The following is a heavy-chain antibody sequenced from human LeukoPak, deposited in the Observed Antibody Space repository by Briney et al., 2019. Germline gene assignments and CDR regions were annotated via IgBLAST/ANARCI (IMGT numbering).Heavy chain of an antibody. D-gene: IGHD4-11*01. CDR2: INPNSGNT. V-gene: IGHV1-2*06. CDR3: ASSNAGYFDY. CDR1: GYTFTGYY. Sequence: GASVKVSCKASGYTFTGYYMHWVRQAPGQGLEWMGRINPNSGNTNYAQKLQGRVTMTTDTSTSTAYMELRSLRSDDTAVYYCASSNAGYFDYWGQGTLVTVSS. J-gene: IGHJ4*02.